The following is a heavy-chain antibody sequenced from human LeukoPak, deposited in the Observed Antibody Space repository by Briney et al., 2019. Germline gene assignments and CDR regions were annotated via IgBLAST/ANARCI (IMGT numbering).Heavy chain of an antibody. V-gene: IGHV1-2*02. Sequence: ASVKVSCKASGYTFTGYYMHWVRQAPGQGLEWMGWINPNSGGTNYAQKLQGRVTMTTDTSTSTVYMEPSSLRSEDTAVYYCARDRSGITGTYDAFDIWGQGTMVTVSS. CDR1: GYTFTGYY. CDR2: INPNSGGT. J-gene: IGHJ3*02. CDR3: ARDRSGITGTYDAFDI. D-gene: IGHD1-20*01.